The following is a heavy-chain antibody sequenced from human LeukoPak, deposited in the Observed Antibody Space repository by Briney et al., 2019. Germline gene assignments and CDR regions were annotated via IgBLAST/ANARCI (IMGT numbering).Heavy chain of an antibody. J-gene: IGHJ4*02. D-gene: IGHD3-10*01. Sequence: GGSLRLSCAASGFTVSSNYMSWVRQAPGKGLERVSVIYSGGSTYYADSVKGRFTISRDNSKNTLYLQMNSLRAEDTAVYYCARGGAQLWFGELLLGYFDYWGQGTLVTVSS. CDR2: IYSGGST. CDR3: ARGGAQLWFGELLLGYFDY. CDR1: GFTVSSNY. V-gene: IGHV3-66*01.